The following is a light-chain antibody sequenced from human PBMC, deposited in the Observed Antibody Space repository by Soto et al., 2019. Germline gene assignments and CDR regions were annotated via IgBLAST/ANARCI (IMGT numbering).Light chain of an antibody. V-gene: IGKV1-5*01. Sequence: DIQLTQSTSTLSASVVDIVTITCRASQNISTSLAWYQHKPGKAPKLLMFDVSNLESGVPSRFSGSGSGTEFTLTISSLHSDDFATYYCQQYDYSRTFGQGTKVDIK. J-gene: IGKJ1*01. CDR2: DVS. CDR3: QQYDYSRT. CDR1: QNISTS.